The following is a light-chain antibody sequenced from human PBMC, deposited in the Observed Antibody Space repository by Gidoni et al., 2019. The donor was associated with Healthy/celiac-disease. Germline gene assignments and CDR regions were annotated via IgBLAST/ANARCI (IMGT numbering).Light chain of an antibody. CDR3: QQYYSTKST. V-gene: IGKV4-1*01. Sequence: IVLTQSPDSLAVSLGERATINCKSSQSVLTSTNNKNYLAWYQQKPGQPPKLLIYWASTRESGVPDRFSGSGSGTDFTLTISSLQAEDVAVYYCQQYYSTKSTFGQGTKLEIK. CDR1: QSVLTSTNNKNY. J-gene: IGKJ2*02. CDR2: WAS.